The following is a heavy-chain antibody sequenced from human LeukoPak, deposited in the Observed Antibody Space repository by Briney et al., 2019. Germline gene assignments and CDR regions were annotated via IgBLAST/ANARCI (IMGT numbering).Heavy chain of an antibody. Sequence: GGALRLSCVASGFSFTAYWMSWVRQAPGKGLEFVAHINQDGGTKNYVDSVKGRFTISRDNAENSLYLQMSSLRAEDTALYYCARDAGWSSFDIWGQGIMVTVSS. CDR1: GFSFTAYW. CDR3: ARDAGWSSFDI. CDR2: INQDGGTK. V-gene: IGHV3-7*01. J-gene: IGHJ3*02. D-gene: IGHD2-15*01.